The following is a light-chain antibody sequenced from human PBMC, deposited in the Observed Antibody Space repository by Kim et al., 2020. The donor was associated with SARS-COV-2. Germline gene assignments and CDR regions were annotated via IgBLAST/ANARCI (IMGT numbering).Light chain of an antibody. Sequence: GRKVTISCSESSSNIGNKYVSWYQQVPGTAPKLLIYDNNKRPSGIPDRFSGSTSGTSATLGITGLQTGDEADYYCGTWDTSLSAWVFGGGTQLTVL. CDR3: GTWDTSLSAWV. J-gene: IGLJ3*02. V-gene: IGLV1-51*01. CDR2: DNN. CDR1: SSNIGNKY.